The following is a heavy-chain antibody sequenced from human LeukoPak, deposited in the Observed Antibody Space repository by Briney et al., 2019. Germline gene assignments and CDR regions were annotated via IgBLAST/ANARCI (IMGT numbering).Heavy chain of an antibody. CDR1: GFTFSSYS. CDR3: ARDGNYYDSSGYKGDFDY. CDR2: ISSSSSYI. J-gene: IGHJ4*02. Sequence: GSLRLSCAASGFTFSSYSMNWVRQAPGKGLEWVSSISSSSSYIYYADSVKGRFTISRDNAKNSLYLQMNSLRAEDTALYYCARDGNYYDSSGYKGDFDYWGQGTLVTVSS. V-gene: IGHV3-21*04. D-gene: IGHD3-22*01.